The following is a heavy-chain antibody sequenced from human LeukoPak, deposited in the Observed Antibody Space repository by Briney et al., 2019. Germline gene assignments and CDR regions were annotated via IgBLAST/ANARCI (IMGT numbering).Heavy chain of an antibody. CDR2: VLYNGSKK. Sequence: GGSLTLSCVASQFTFSHYAMHWVRQAPGKGLEWVALVLYNGSKKYYADSVKGRFTLSRDNSKNTLSLEMNALRADDTAVYYCVRDNYGGILDFWGQGTLVTVSS. D-gene: IGHD2-21*01. CDR1: QFTFSHYA. J-gene: IGHJ4*02. CDR3: VRDNYGGILDF. V-gene: IGHV3-30*19.